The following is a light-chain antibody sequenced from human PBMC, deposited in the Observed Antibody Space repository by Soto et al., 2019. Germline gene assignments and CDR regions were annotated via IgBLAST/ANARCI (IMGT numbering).Light chain of an antibody. CDR1: QSVSSSY. V-gene: IGKV3-20*01. Sequence: EMVLTQSPGTLSLSPGERATLSCRASQSVSSSYLAWYQQKPGQAPRLLIYGASSRATGIPDRFSGSGSWTDFTLTISRLEPEDSAVYSCQHYGTYSRALTFGGGTKVEIK. J-gene: IGKJ4*01. CDR3: QHYGTYSRALT. CDR2: GAS.